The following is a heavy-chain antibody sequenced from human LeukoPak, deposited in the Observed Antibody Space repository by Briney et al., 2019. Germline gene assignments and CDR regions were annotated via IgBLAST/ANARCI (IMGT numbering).Heavy chain of an antibody. V-gene: IGHV1-2*06. D-gene: IGHD3-22*01. CDR3: ARDTYYYDSSGFAD. Sequence: ASVKVSCKASGYTFTGYYMHWVRQAPGQGLEWMGRINPNNGGTNYAQKFQGRVTMTRDTSISTAYMELSRLRSDDTAVYYCARDTYYYDSSGFADWGQGTLVTVSS. CDR1: GYTFTGYY. CDR2: INPNNGGT. J-gene: IGHJ4*02.